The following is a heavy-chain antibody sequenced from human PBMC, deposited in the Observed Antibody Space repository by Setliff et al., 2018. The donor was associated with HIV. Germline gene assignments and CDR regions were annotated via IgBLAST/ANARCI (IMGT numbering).Heavy chain of an antibody. J-gene: IGHJ4*02. CDR3: ARVQTGIAAAGKENYFDY. CDR1: GYSISSGYY. CDR2: IYPSGST. D-gene: IGHD6-13*01. Sequence: SETLSLTCTVSGYSISSGYYWGWIRQPPGKGLEWIGSIYPSGSTYYNPSLKSRVTISVDTSKNQFSLKLSSVTAADTAVYYCARVQTGIAAAGKENYFDYWGQGTLVTVS. V-gene: IGHV4-38-2*02.